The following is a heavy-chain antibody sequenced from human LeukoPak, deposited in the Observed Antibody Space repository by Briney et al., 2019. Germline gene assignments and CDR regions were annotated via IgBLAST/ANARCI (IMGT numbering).Heavy chain of an antibody. CDR2: ISGSGGST. CDR1: GFTFSSYA. J-gene: IGHJ1*01. CDR3: ALQWQQLVHEYFQH. Sequence: PGGSLRLSCAASGFTFSSYAMSWVRQAPGKGLEWVSAISGSGGSTYYADSVKGRFTISRDTSKNTLYLQMNRLRAEDTAVYYCALQWQQLVHEYFQHWGQGTLVTVSS. V-gene: IGHV3-23*01. D-gene: IGHD6-13*01.